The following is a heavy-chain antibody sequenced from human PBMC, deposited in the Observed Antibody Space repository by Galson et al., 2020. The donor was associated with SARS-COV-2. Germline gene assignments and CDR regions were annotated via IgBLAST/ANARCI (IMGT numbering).Heavy chain of an antibody. J-gene: IGHJ5*02. V-gene: IGHV1-3*01. D-gene: IGHD1-26*01. CDR3: AREEYSGRYLWLDP. Sequence: ASVKVSCKASGYTFTNFAIHWVRQAPGQSLEWMGWTNAGNGNTRYSQKFQGRVTLTRDTSASTAYMELGSLRSEDTAIYYCAREEYSGRYLWLDPWGQGTLVTVSS. CDR1: GYTFTNFA. CDR2: TNAGNGNT.